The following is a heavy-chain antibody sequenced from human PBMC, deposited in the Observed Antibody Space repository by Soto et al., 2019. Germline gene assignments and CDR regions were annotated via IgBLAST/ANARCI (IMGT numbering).Heavy chain of an antibody. CDR2: IIPILGIA. D-gene: IGHD6-13*01. V-gene: IGHV1-69*04. CDR1: GGTFSSYT. Sequence: SVKVSCKASGGTFSSYTISWVRQAPGQGLEWMGRIIPILGIANYAQKFQGRVTITADKSTSTAYMELSSLRSEDTAVYYCARDVAGIAAAGRLPRFDPWGQGTLVTVSS. J-gene: IGHJ5*02. CDR3: ARDVAGIAAAGRLPRFDP.